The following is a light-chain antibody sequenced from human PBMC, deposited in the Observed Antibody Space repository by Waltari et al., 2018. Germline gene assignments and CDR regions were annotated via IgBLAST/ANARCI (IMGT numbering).Light chain of an antibody. CDR2: GAS. CDR3: LQYNDWPPWT. J-gene: IGKJ1*01. Sequence: EIVMTQSPATLSVSPGERATLSCRASQSVTSNLAWYQQKPRQAPRLLIFGASTRATDIPARFSGSGSGTEFTLTISSLQSEDFAVYYCLQYNDWPPWTFGQGTKVEIK. CDR1: QSVTSN. V-gene: IGKV3-15*01.